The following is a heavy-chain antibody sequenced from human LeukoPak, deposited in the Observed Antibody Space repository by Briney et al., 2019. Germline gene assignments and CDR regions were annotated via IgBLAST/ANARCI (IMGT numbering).Heavy chain of an antibody. CDR2: ISSSSSYI. CDR1: GFTFSSYS. J-gene: IGHJ3*02. Sequence: PGGSLRLSCAASGFTFSSYSMNWVRQAPGKGLEWVSSISSSSSYIYYADSVKGRFTISRDNAKNSLYLQMNSLRAEDTAVYYCARDFPPTDSSGYWTPRDAFDIWGQRTIVTVSS. D-gene: IGHD3-22*01. CDR3: ARDFPPTDSSGYWTPRDAFDI. V-gene: IGHV3-21*01.